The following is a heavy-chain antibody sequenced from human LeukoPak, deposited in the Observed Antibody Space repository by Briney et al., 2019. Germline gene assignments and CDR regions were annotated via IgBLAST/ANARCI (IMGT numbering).Heavy chain of an antibody. CDR1: GYTFTSYD. J-gene: IGHJ6*02. V-gene: IGHV1-8*01. CDR3: ARGDPLMYYYYYGMDV. Sequence: GASVKVSRKASGYTFTSYDINWVRQATGQGLEWMGWMNPNSGNTGYAQKFQGRVTMTRNTSISTAYMELSSLRSEDTAVYYCARGDPLMYYYYYGMDVWGQGTTVTVSS. CDR2: MNPNSGNT. D-gene: IGHD2-8*01.